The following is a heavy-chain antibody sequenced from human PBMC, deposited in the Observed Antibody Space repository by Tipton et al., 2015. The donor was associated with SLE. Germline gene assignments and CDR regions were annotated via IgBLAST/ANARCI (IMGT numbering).Heavy chain of an antibody. Sequence: QSGAEVKKPGSSVKVSCKASGGTFSSYAISWVRQAPGQGLEWMGGIIPIFGTANYAQKFQGRVTLTTDTSTSTAYMELRSLRSDDTAVYYCARVVVGAFDYWGQGTLVTVSS. D-gene: IGHD2-15*01. CDR3: ARVVVGAFDY. CDR2: IIPIFGTA. CDR1: GGTFSSYA. J-gene: IGHJ4*02. V-gene: IGHV1-69*05.